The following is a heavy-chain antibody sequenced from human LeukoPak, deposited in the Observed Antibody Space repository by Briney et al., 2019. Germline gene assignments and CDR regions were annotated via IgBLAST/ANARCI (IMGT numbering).Heavy chain of an antibody. J-gene: IGHJ4*02. CDR1: GFTFSSYA. Sequence: PGGSLRLSCAASGFTFSSYAMSWVRQAPGKGLEWVSAISGSGGSTYYADSVKGRFTISRDNSKNTLYLQMNSLRAEYTAVYYCAKDESDYDSSGYFVYWGQGTLVTVSS. V-gene: IGHV3-23*01. CDR3: AKDESDYDSSGYFVY. CDR2: ISGSGGST. D-gene: IGHD3-22*01.